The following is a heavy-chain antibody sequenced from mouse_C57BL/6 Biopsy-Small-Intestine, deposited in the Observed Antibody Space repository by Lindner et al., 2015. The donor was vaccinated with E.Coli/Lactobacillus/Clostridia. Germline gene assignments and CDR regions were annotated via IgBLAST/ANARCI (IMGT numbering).Heavy chain of an antibody. Sequence: VQLQESGPELVKPGASVKISCKASGYAFSSSWMNWVKHRPGKGLEWIGRTYPGDGDTNYSGMFKGKVTLTADKSSSTAYLQLSSLTSEDSAVYFCARSHNGFYAMDYWGQGASVTVSS. V-gene: IGHV1-82*01. CDR3: ARSHNGFYAMDY. CDR1: GYAFSSSW. CDR2: TYPGDGDT. J-gene: IGHJ4*01. D-gene: IGHD2-2*01.